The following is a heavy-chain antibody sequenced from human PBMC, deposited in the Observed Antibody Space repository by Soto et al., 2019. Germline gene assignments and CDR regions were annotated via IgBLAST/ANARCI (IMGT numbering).Heavy chain of an antibody. CDR1: GGSISSYY. CDR3: ARGGVRNYYYYGMDV. Sequence: SETLSLTCTVSGGSISSYYWSWIRQPAGKGLEWIGRIYTSGSTNYNPSLKGRVTMSVDTSKNQFSLKLSSVTAADTAVYYCARGGVRNYYYYGMDVWGQGTTVTVSS. D-gene: IGHD2-21*01. J-gene: IGHJ6*02. CDR2: IYTSGST. V-gene: IGHV4-4*07.